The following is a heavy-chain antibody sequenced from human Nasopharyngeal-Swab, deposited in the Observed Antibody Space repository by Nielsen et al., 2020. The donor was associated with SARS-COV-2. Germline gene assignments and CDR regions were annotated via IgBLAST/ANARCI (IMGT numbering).Heavy chain of an antibody. Sequence: VRQAPGKGLEWVSYISSSGSTIYYADSVKGRFTISRDNAKNSLYLQMNSLRAEDTAVYYCARDSTYYYYYGMDVWGQGTTVTVSS. CDR2: ISSSGSTI. V-gene: IGHV3-48*03. J-gene: IGHJ6*02. CDR3: ARDSTYYYYYGMDV.